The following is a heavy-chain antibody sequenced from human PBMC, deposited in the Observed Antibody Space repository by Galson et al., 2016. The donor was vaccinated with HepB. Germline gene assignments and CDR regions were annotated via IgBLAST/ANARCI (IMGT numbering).Heavy chain of an antibody. CDR3: ARGGGPLGIYSSYYFDY. V-gene: IGHV4-39*01. Sequence: SETLSLTCTVSGGSISSRSYYWGWIRQPPGKGLEWIGSIYYSGSTYYNPSLNSRVTISVDTSKNQFSLKLTSVTAADTAVYYCARGGGPLGIYSSYYFDYWGQGTLVTVSS. CDR1: GGSISSRSYY. D-gene: IGHD1-26*01. CDR2: IYYSGST. J-gene: IGHJ4*02.